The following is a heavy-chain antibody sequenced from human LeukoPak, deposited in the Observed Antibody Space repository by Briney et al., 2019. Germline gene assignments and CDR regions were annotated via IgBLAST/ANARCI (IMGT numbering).Heavy chain of an antibody. CDR2: IYSGGST. J-gene: IGHJ4*02. Sequence: GGSLRLSCAASGITVSYNYMSWVRQAPGKGLEWVSVIYSGGSTYYEESVKGRFTISRDNYKNTLYFQMNSLRAEHTAVYYCASTPPRYLGYFDYWDQGTLVTVSS. V-gene: IGHV3-53*01. CDR3: ASTPPRYLGYFDY. D-gene: IGHD3-9*01. CDR1: GITVSYNY.